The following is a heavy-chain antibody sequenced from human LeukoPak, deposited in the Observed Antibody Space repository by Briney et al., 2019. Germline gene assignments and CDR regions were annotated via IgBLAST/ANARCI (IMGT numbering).Heavy chain of an antibody. CDR1: GGSFSGYY. Sequence: LXLTXAVYGGSFSGYYWXWIRQPPGKGLEWIGEINHSGSTNYNPSLKSRVTISVDTSKNQFSLKLSSVTAADTAVYYCARAPRYYYYYMDVWGKGTTVTVSS. CDR2: INHSGST. CDR3: ARAPRYYYYYMDV. J-gene: IGHJ6*03. V-gene: IGHV4-34*01.